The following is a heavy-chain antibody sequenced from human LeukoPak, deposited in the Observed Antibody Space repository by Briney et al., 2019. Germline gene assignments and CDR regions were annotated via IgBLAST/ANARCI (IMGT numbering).Heavy chain of an antibody. CDR1: QFRFPFSHYG. CDR2: IWSDGTNQ. CDR3: AKDAQRGFDYSNSLEH. J-gene: IGHJ5*02. V-gene: IGHV3-33*06. Sequence: GGSLTLSCVASQFRFPFSHYGMHWVRQAPGRGLEWVAGIWSDGTNQYYADSVKGRFTISRDNSKNTVYLQMNSLRAEDTAVYFCAKDAQRGFDYSNSLEHWGQGPPVTVSS. D-gene: IGHD4-11*01.